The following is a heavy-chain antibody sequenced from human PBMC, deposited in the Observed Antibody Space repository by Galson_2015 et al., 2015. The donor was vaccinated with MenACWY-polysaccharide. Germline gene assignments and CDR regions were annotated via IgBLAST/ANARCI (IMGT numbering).Heavy chain of an antibody. J-gene: IGHJ3*01. V-gene: IGHV3-74*01. CDR3: ARDPHCGAGCSIHDAFDV. D-gene: IGHD2-21*02. CDR1: GFTFSSYW. CDR2: INTDGSST. Sequence: SLRLSCAASGFTFSSYWMHWVRQAPGEGLVRVSRINTDGSSTSYADSVKGRFTVSRDNAKNTVYLQMNSLRVEDTAVYYCARDPHCGAGCSIHDAFDVWGQGTKVTVSS.